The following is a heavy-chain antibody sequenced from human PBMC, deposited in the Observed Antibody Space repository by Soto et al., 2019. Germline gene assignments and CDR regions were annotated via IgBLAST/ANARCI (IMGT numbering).Heavy chain of an antibody. V-gene: IGHV1-18*04. Sequence: GASVKVSCKASGYTFTGYYMHWVRQAPGQGLEWMGWISAYNGNTNYAQKLQGRVTMTTDTSTSTAYMELRSLRSDDTAVYYCARDRYCSSTSCYTTMIHWFDPWGQGTLVTVSS. CDR3: ARDRYCSSTSCYTTMIHWFDP. CDR2: ISAYNGNT. CDR1: GYTFTGYY. J-gene: IGHJ5*02. D-gene: IGHD2-2*02.